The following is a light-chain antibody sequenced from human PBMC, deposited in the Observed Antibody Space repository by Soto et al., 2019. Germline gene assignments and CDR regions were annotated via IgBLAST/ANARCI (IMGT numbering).Light chain of an antibody. CDR3: AAWDDSLNGYV. Sequence: QSVLTQPPSASGSPGQRVTISWSGSRSNIGSNTVNWYRQLPGTAPKLLIYSNNQRPSGVPDRFSGSKSGTSASLAISGLQSEDEADYYCAAWDDSLNGYVFGTGTKVTVL. CDR1: RSNIGSNT. CDR2: SNN. V-gene: IGLV1-44*01. J-gene: IGLJ1*01.